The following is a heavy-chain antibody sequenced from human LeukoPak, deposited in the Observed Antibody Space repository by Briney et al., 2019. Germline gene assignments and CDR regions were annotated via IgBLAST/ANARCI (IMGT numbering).Heavy chain of an antibody. CDR3: ARLTRDGYNTKYYCDY. D-gene: IGHD5-24*01. Sequence: SETLSLTCTVSGGSISSYYWSWIRQPPGKGLEWIGYIYFSGSTNYNPSLKSRVTISVDTSKNQFSLKLSSVTAADTAVYYCARLTRDGYNTKYYCDYWGQGTLVTVSS. CDR2: IYFSGST. V-gene: IGHV4-59*08. J-gene: IGHJ4*02. CDR1: GGSISSYY.